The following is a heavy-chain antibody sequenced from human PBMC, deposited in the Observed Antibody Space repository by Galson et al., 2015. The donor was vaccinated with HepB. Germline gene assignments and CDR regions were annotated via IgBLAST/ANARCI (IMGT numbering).Heavy chain of an antibody. D-gene: IGHD2-15*01. Sequence: SVKVSCKASGYTFTSYDINWVRQATGQGLEWMGWMNPNSGNTGYAQKFQGRVTMTRNTSISTAYMELSSLRSEDTAVYYCARGSYCSGGSCYSEDYWGQGTLVTVSS. CDR2: MNPNSGNT. J-gene: IGHJ4*02. CDR3: ARGSYCSGGSCYSEDY. V-gene: IGHV1-8*01. CDR1: GYTFTSYD.